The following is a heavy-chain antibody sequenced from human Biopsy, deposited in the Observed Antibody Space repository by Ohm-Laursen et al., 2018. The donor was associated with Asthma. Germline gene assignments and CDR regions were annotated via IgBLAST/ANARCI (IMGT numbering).Heavy chain of an antibody. J-gene: IGHJ4*02. D-gene: IGHD2-2*01. Sequence: SVKVSCKSLGGTFNTYVIGWVRQAPGQGLEWTGGINSVFGTTTYPQKFQDRVTITADDSTSTVYMGLSSLRSEDTAVYYCARKAGSCISRTCYSLDFWGQGTLVTVSS. CDR1: GGTFNTYV. CDR2: INSVFGTT. V-gene: IGHV1-69*13. CDR3: ARKAGSCISRTCYSLDF.